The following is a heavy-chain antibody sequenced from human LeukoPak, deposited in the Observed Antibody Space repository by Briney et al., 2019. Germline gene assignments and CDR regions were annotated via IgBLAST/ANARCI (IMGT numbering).Heavy chain of an antibody. J-gene: IGHJ6*03. CDR2: MNPNSGNT. CDR3: AKRGGSGSLRKKVYYYYMDV. Sequence: GASVKVSCKASGYTFTSYDINWVRQATGQGLEWMGWMNPNSGNTGYAQKFQGRVTITRNTSISTAYMELSSLRSEDTAVYYCAKRGGSGSLRKKVYYYYMDVWGKGTTVTVSS. V-gene: IGHV1-8*03. CDR1: GYTFTSYD. D-gene: IGHD3-10*01.